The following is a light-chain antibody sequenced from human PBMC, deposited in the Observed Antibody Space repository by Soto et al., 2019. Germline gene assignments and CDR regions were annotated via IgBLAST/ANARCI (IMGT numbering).Light chain of an antibody. CDR3: SSSTSNSTLVV. CDR2: EVS. J-gene: IGLJ1*01. Sequence: QSALTQPASVSGSPGQSITISCTGTSSDVGGYNYVSWYQQHPGKAPKLMIYEVSNRPSRVSNRFSGSKSGNTASLTISGVQAEDEADYYCSSSTSNSTLVVFGTGTKVTAL. V-gene: IGLV2-14*01. CDR1: SSDVGGYNY.